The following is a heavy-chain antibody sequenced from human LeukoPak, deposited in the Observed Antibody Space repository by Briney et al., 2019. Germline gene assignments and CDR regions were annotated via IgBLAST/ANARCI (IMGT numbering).Heavy chain of an antibody. J-gene: IGHJ4*02. Sequence: SETLSLTCTVSGGSISSNSYYWGWIRQPPGKGLEWIGNIFYSGRTYYTPSLKSRVTISVDTSKNQFSLKLSSVTAADTAVYYCAKYVWGSYPTFEDYWGQGTLVTVSS. CDR2: IFYSGRT. D-gene: IGHD3-16*02. CDR3: AKYVWGSYPTFEDY. CDR1: GGSISSNSYY. V-gene: IGHV4-39*07.